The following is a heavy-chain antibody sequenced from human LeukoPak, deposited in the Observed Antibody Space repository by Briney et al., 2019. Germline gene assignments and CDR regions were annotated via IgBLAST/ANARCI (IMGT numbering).Heavy chain of an antibody. CDR1: GFTSTNLE. D-gene: IGHD5-18*01. CDR3: ARDQWLQSDYYMDV. J-gene: IGHJ6*03. V-gene: IGHV3-48*03. Sequence: GGSLRLSCAVSGFTSTNLEMSWVRQAPGKGLEWDSYISSSGNFIFYADSVKGRFTISRDNAKNSLYLQMNSLRAEDTAVYYCARDQWLQSDYYMDVWGKGTTVTVSS. CDR2: ISSSGNFI.